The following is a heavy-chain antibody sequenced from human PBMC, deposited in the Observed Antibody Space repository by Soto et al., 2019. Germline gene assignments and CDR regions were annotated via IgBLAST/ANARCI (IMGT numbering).Heavy chain of an antibody. CDR2: INHSGST. Sequence: SETLSLTCAVYGGSFSGYYWSWIRQPPGKWLEWIGEINHSGSTNYNPSLKSRVTISVDTSKNQFSLKLSSVTAADTAVYYCARTSSSSWAYYYYGMDVWGRRTTVKVSS. CDR1: GGSFSGYY. J-gene: IGHJ6*02. D-gene: IGHD6-13*01. V-gene: IGHV4-34*01. CDR3: ARTSSSSWAYYYYGMDV.